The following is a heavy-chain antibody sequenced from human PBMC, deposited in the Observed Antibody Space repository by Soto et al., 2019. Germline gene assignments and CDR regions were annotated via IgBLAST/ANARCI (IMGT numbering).Heavy chain of an antibody. D-gene: IGHD2-15*01. V-gene: IGHV1-46*01. CDR2: INPSGGST. Sequence: ASVKVSCKASGYTFTSYYMHWVRQAPGQGLEWMGIINPSGGSTSYAQKFQGRVTMTRDTSTSTVYMELSSLRSEDTAVYYCARDRKLGYCSAGSCARRYYYYGLDVWG. CDR1: GYTFTSYY. CDR3: ARDRKLGYCSAGSCARRYYYYGLDV. J-gene: IGHJ6*02.